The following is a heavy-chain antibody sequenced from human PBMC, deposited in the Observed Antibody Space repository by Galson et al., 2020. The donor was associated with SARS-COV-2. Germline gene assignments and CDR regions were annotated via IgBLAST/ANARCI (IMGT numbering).Heavy chain of an antibody. D-gene: IGHD2-15*01. CDR1: GFTFNTYD. J-gene: IGHJ5*02. V-gene: IGHV3-23*01. Sequence: GGSLRLSCAASGFTFNTYDMSWVRQAPGKGLEWVSTIRGSGGATYYADPVQGRFTISRDNAKNTLYLQMNSLRAEDTAICCCVKGRYCIDGSCYTLLESWGQGTLVSVSS. CDR2: IRGSGGAT. CDR3: VKGRYCIDGSCYTLLES.